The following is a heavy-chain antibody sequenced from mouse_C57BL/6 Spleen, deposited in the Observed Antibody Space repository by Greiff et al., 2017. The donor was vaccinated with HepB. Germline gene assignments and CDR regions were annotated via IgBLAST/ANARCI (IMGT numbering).Heavy chain of an antibody. Sequence: QVQLQQSGAELVRPGTSVKLSCKASGYTFTSYWMHWVKQRPGQGLEWIGVIDPSDSYTNYNQKFKGKATLTVDTSSSTAYMQLSSLTSEDSAVYYCARRVRPYAMDYWGQGTSVTVSS. CDR2: IDPSDSYT. D-gene: IGHD1-2*01. J-gene: IGHJ4*01. CDR1: GYTFTSYW. CDR3: ARRVRPYAMDY. V-gene: IGHV1-59*01.